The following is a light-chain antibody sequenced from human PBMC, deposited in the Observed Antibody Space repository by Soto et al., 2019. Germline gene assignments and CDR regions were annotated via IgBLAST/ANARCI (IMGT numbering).Light chain of an antibody. J-gene: IGKJ1*01. CDR2: WGS. Sequence: DIVMTQSPDSLAVPLGGRATINCKSSQTVLKSSNNWIYLAWYQQKVGQPPKLLIHWGSTREVGVPDRFSGSGSGADFTLTISRLEPEDFAVYYCQQYGSSPPTWTFGQGTKVEIK. CDR3: QQYGSSPPTWT. CDR1: QTVLKSSNNWIY. V-gene: IGKV4-1*01.